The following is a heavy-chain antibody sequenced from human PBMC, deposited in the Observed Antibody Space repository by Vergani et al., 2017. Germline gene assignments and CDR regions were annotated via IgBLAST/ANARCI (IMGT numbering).Heavy chain of an antibody. J-gene: IGHJ5*02. V-gene: IGHV4-34*01. Sequence: QVQLHQSGAGLLKPSETLSLMCGLYGGLFRGYYWSWIRQSPGKGLEWIASIYYSGSTYYNPSLKSRVTISVDTSKNQFSLKLRSVTAADTAVYFCARHSAVGWLVKLGWIDAWGQGILVTVSS. CDR1: GGLFRGYY. CDR2: IYYSGST. CDR3: ARHSAVGWLVKLGWIDA. D-gene: IGHD6-19*01.